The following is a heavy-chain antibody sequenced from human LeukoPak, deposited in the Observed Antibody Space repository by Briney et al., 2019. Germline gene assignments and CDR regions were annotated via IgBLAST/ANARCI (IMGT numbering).Heavy chain of an antibody. CDR3: ARKVAAAHIDY. Sequence: GGSLRLSCAASGFTFSSYAMTGVRQAPGKGLEWVSTISGGGGGTYFADSVKGRSTISRDNSKNTLYLQMNNLRAEDTAVYYCARKVAAAHIDYWGQGTLVTVSS. V-gene: IGHV3-23*01. D-gene: IGHD2-15*01. CDR2: ISGGGGGT. J-gene: IGHJ4*02. CDR1: GFTFSSYA.